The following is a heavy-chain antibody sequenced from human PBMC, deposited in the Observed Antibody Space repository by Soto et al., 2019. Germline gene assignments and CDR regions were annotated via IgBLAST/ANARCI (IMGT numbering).Heavy chain of an antibody. CDR1: GFTFSSFG. CDR3: AKLPFRSGYSSGWLRY. Sequence: GGSLRLSCAAPGFTFSSFGIHRGRQAPGKGLEGVAVISYDGSNKYYADSVKGRFTISRDNSKNTLYLQMNSLRAEDTAVYYCAKLPFRSGYSSGWLRYWGQGTLVTVSS. V-gene: IGHV3-30*18. J-gene: IGHJ4*02. D-gene: IGHD6-19*01. CDR2: ISYDGSNK.